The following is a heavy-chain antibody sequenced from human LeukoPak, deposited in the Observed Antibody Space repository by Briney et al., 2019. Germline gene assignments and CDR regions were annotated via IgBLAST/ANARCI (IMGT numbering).Heavy chain of an antibody. Sequence: GGSLRLSCAASGFTFSSYWMSWVRQAPGKGLEWVANINQDGSEKYYVDSVKGRSTISRDNAKNSLYLQMNSLRAEDTAVYYCARVYGDYREDAFDIWGQGTMVTVSS. D-gene: IGHD4-17*01. J-gene: IGHJ3*02. CDR1: GFTFSSYW. CDR2: INQDGSEK. CDR3: ARVYGDYREDAFDI. V-gene: IGHV3-7*01.